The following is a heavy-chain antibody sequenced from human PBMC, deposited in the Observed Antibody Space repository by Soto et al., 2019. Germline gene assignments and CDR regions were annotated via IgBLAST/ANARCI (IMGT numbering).Heavy chain of an antibody. V-gene: IGHV3-48*02. CDR1: GFTFSSYA. J-gene: IGHJ4*02. Sequence: PGGSLRLSCAASGFTFSSYAMSWVRQAPGKGLEWVSYIRSSGSPIYYADSVKGRFTISRDNDKNSLYLQMHSLRDEDTAVYYCARDPHSLDYWGQGTLVTVSS. D-gene: IGHD2-21*01. CDR3: ARDPHSLDY. CDR2: IRSSGSPI.